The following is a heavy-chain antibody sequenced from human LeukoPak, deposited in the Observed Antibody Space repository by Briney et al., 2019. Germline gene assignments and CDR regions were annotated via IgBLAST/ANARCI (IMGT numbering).Heavy chain of an antibody. Sequence: GGSLRLSCAASGFTFRTYGMHWVRQAPGKGLEWVTFIRYDGSDKYYADSVRGRFTISRDNSKNTLFLQMNSLRFDDTAVYYCAKRADYYDSSRASYDAFDLWGQGTTVTVSS. CDR1: GFTFRTYG. V-gene: IGHV3-30*02. CDR2: IRYDGSDK. CDR3: AKRADYYDSSRASYDAFDL. J-gene: IGHJ3*01. D-gene: IGHD3-16*01.